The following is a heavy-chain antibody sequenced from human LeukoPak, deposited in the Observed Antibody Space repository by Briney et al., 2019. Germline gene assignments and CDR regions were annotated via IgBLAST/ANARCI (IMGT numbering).Heavy chain of an antibody. V-gene: IGHV3-23*01. CDR1: GFTFSSYA. J-gene: IGHJ4*02. D-gene: IGHD2-2*01. Sequence: GGSLRLSCAASGFTFSSYAMSWVRQAPRKGLEWVSAISGSGGSTYYADSVKGRFTISRDNSKNTLYLQMNSLRAEDTAVYYCAKEGYCSSTSCFSLDYWGQGTLVTVSS. CDR2: ISGSGGST. CDR3: AKEGYCSSTSCFSLDY.